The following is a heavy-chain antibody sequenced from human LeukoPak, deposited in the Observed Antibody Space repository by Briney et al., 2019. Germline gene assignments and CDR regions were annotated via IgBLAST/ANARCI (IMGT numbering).Heavy chain of an antibody. CDR1: GFTVSSNY. CDR3: ATDYNPKYYYGMDV. J-gene: IGHJ6*02. V-gene: IGHV3-53*01. D-gene: IGHD1-1*01. Sequence: GGSLRLSCAASGFTVSSNYMSWVRQAPGKGLEWVSVIYSGGSTYYADSVKGRFTIPRDNSKNTLYLQMNSLRAEDTAVYYCATDYNPKYYYGMDVWGQGTTVTVSS. CDR2: IYSGGST.